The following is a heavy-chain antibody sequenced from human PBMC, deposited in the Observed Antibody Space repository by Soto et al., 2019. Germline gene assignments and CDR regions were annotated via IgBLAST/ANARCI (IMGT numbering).Heavy chain of an antibody. CDR2: ISHDSDYT. D-gene: IGHD4-17*01. Sequence: QVQLVESGGGLVKPRGSLRLSCAASGFTFSDYYMSWIRQAPGQGLEWVSYISHDSDYTSYADSVRGRFSISRDNAQKSLYLQINSLRAEDTALYYCARPNTPYYGGNSGAFDIWGQGTMVTVSS. CDR1: GFTFSDYY. J-gene: IGHJ3*02. CDR3: ARPNTPYYGGNSGAFDI. V-gene: IGHV3-11*06.